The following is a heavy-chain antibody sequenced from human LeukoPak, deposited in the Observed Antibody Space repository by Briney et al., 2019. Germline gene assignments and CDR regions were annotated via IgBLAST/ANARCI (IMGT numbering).Heavy chain of an antibody. CDR2: IYTSGST. V-gene: IGHV4-61*02. CDR3: ARAEVLSDDFWSLFDY. Sequence: PSQTLSLTCTVSGGSISSGSYYWSWIRQPAGKGLEWIGRIYTSGSTNYNPSLKSRVTISVDTSKNQFSLKLSSVTAADTAVYYCARAEVLSDDFWSLFDYWGQGTLVTVSS. CDR1: GGSISSGSYY. D-gene: IGHD3-3*01. J-gene: IGHJ4*02.